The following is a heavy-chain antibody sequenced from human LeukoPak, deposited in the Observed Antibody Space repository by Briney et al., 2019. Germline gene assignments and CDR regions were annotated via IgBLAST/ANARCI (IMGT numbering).Heavy chain of an antibody. J-gene: IGHJ4*02. CDR2: IYTSGNT. V-gene: IGHV4-4*07. D-gene: IGHD6-19*01. CDR1: GGSISSYF. Sequence: SETLSLTCTVSGGSISSYFWSWIRQPAGKGLQWIGRIYTSGNTDYSPSLESRVTMSVDTSKNQFSLRLWSVTAADTAVYYCARHSYQGQWLTQFDYWGQGTLVTVSS. CDR3: ARHSYQGQWLTQFDY.